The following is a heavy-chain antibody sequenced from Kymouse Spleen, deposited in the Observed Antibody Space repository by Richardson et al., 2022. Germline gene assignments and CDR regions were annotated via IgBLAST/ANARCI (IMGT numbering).Heavy chain of an antibody. Sequence: EVQLVESGGGLVQPGGSLKLSCAASGFTFSGSAMHWVRQASGKGLEWVGRIRSKANSYATAYAASVKGRFTISRDDSKNTAYLQMNSLKTEDTAVYYCTRHGSGDSYYYYYGMDVWGQGTTVTVSS. V-gene: IGHV3-73*02. CDR1: GFTFSGSA. CDR3: TRHGSGDSYYYYYGMDV. CDR2: IRSKANSYAT. D-gene: IGHD4-17*01. J-gene: IGHJ6*02.